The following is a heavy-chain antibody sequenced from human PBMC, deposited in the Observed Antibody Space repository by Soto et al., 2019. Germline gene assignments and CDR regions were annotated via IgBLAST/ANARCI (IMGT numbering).Heavy chain of an antibody. D-gene: IGHD3-22*01. V-gene: IGHV4-30-2*01. Sequence: SETLSLTCAVSGGSISRGGYSWSWIRQPPGKGLEWIGYIYHSGSTYYNPSLKSRVTISVDRSKNQFSLKLSSVTAADTAVYYCARANYYDSSGYYLDYWGQGTLVIVSS. CDR1: GGSISRGGYS. CDR2: IYHSGST. CDR3: ARANYYDSSGYYLDY. J-gene: IGHJ4*02.